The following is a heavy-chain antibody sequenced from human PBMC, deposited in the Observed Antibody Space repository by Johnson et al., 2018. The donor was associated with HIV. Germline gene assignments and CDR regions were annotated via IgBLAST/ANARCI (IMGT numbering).Heavy chain of an antibody. V-gene: IGHV3-30-3*01. J-gene: IGHJ3*02. CDR1: GFTFSNYD. CDR3: TTDWYSSSWYGALDAFDI. Sequence: QVQLVESGGGVVQPGRSLTLSCAASGFTFSNYDIHWVRQAPGKGLEWVAVMSYDGSNKYYADSVKGRFNISRDNSKNTLYLQMNSLRAEDTAVYYCTTDWYSSSWYGALDAFDIWGQGTMVTVSS. CDR2: MSYDGSNK. D-gene: IGHD6-13*01.